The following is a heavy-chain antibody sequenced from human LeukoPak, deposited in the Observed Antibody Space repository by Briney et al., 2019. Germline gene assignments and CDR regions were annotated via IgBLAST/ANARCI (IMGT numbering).Heavy chain of an antibody. V-gene: IGHV3-11*06. J-gene: IGHJ4*02. CDR3: ARDFRQWEVYFDY. CDR1: GFNLSDYY. Sequence: PRGSLRLSCAASGFNLSDYYMSWIRQAPGKGLQWVSYISTSGRHTNYADSVKGRFTISRDNAKNSLYLQMNSLRDEDTAVYYCARDFRQWEVYFDYWGQGTLVTVSS. D-gene: IGHD1-26*01. CDR2: ISTSGRHT.